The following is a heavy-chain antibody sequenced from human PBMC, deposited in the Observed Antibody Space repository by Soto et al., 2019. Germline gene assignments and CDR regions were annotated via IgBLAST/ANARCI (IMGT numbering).Heavy chain of an antibody. CDR2: ISGDRSYI. J-gene: IGHJ5*01. Sequence: VRLLRLWCGASGGYVVSYTVNWVRQAPGKGLEWVSSISGDRSYIYYADSVKGRFTISRDNAKNSLFLQMNSLRVEDTAVYYCVRDLSAYNWFDLWGPGTLVTVSS. CDR3: VRDLSAYNWFDL. CDR1: GGYVVSYT. V-gene: IGHV3-21*01.